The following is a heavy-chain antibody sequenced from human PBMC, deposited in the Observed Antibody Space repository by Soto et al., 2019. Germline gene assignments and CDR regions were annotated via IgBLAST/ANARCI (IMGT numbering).Heavy chain of an antibody. Sequence: QVPLVQSGAEVKKPGASVKVSCKASGYTFTSYAMHWVRQAPGQRLEWMGWINAGNGNTKYSQKFQGRVTITRDTSASTAYMELSSLRSEDTAVYYCARDLTIAAGRFDPWGQGTLVTVSS. D-gene: IGHD6-13*01. CDR1: GYTFTSYA. CDR3: ARDLTIAAGRFDP. CDR2: INAGNGNT. J-gene: IGHJ5*02. V-gene: IGHV1-3*01.